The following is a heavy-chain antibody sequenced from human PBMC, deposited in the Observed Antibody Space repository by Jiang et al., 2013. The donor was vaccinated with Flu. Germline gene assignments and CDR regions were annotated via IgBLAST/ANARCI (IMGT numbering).Heavy chain of an antibody. Sequence: GLVKPSETLSLTCTVSGGSISSYYWSWIRQPPGKGLEWIAELNYSGGTNYNPSLKSRVTMSVDTSKNHFSLKVTAVTAADTAVYYCARHLYRGFGPWGQGTLVTVSS. CDR2: LNYSGGT. D-gene: IGHD2-2*02. CDR1: GGSISSYY. J-gene: IGHJ5*02. CDR3: ARHLYRGFGP. V-gene: IGHV4-59*08.